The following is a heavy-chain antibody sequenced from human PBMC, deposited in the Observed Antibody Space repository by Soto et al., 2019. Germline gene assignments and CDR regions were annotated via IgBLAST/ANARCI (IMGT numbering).Heavy chain of an antibody. V-gene: IGHV3-9*01. CDR1: GFTFDDYA. CDR3: ARDDYGDYYGMDV. Sequence: EVQLVESGGGLVQPGRSLRLSCAASGFTFDDYAMHWVRQAPGKGLEWVSGISWNSGSIGYADSVKGRFTISRDNAKNSLYLQMNSLRAEDTAVYYCARDDYGDYYGMDVWGQGTTVTVSS. CDR2: ISWNSGSI. J-gene: IGHJ6*02. D-gene: IGHD4-17*01.